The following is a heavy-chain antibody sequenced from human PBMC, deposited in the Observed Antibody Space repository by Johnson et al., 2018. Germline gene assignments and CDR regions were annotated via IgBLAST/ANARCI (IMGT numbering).Heavy chain of an antibody. CDR3: ARDGDLYYYYGMDV. D-gene: IGHD3-3*01. Sequence: VQLVESGGGLVQPGGSLRLSCAASGFTFSSYSMNWVRQAPGKGLEWVSYISSSSSTIYYADSVKGRFPISRDNAKNSLYLQMNSLRDEDTAVYYCARDGDLYYYYGMDVWGQGTTVTVSS. CDR1: GFTFSSYS. CDR2: ISSSSSTI. V-gene: IGHV3-48*02. J-gene: IGHJ6*02.